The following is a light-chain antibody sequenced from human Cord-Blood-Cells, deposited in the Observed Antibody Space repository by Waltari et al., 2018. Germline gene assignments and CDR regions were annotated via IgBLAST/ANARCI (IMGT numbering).Light chain of an antibody. CDR1: QSLSSY. J-gene: IGKJ2*01. Sequence: DIQMTQYPSSLSASVGVRVTITCRASQSLSSYLNWYQQKPGKAPKLLIYAASSLQSGVPSRCSGSASGTDCTLTISSLQPEDFATYYCQQSYSTPYTFGQGTKLEIK. CDR3: QQSYSTPYT. CDR2: AAS. V-gene: IGKV1-39*01.